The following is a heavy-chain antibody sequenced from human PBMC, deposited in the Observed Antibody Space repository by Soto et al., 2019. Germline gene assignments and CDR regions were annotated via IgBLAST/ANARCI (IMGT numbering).Heavy chain of an antibody. CDR3: ARGGDAAGQNWFDP. CDR1: GGSISSGGYS. D-gene: IGHD6-13*01. J-gene: IGHJ5*02. V-gene: IGHV4-30-2*01. CDR2: IYHSGST. Sequence: QLQLQESGSGLVKPSQTLSLTCAVSGGSISSGGYSWSWIRQPPGKGLEWIGYIYHSGSTYYNPSLKSRVTISVDRSKNQFSLKLSYVTAAETAVYYCARGGDAAGQNWFDPWGQGTLVTVSS.